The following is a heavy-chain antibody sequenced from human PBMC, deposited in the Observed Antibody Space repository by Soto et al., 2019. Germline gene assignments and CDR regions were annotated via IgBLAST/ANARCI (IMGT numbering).Heavy chain of an antibody. Sequence: ASVKVSCKASGYIFTSYYIHWVRQAPGQGLEWMGIINPTGGSTTYAQKLQGRVTMTRDTSKNQFSLKLSSVTAADTAVYYCARSITIFRVVIIAHYGMDVWGQGPTVPVSS. CDR2: INPTGGST. D-gene: IGHD3-3*01. CDR3: ARSITIFRVVIIAHYGMDV. CDR1: GYIFTSYY. J-gene: IGHJ6*02. V-gene: IGHV1-46*04.